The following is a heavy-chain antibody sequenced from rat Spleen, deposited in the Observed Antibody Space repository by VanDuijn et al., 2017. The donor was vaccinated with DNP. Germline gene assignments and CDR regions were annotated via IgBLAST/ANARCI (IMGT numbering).Heavy chain of an antibody. CDR3: TRHRSDTISMDA. CDR2: ISHDGSST. J-gene: IGHJ4*01. D-gene: IGHD2-2*01. Sequence: EVQLVESGGGLVQPGRSLKLSCAASGFTFSDYNMAWVRQAPKKGLDWVASISHDGSSTYYRDSVRGRFTISRDNAHNTLYLQMDGLRSEDTATYYCTRHRSDTISMDAWGQGTSVTVSS. V-gene: IGHV5-7*01. CDR1: GFTFSDYN.